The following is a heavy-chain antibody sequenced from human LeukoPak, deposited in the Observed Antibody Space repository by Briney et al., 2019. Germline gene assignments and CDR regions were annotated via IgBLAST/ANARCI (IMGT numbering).Heavy chain of an antibody. J-gene: IGHJ4*02. Sequence: GRSLRLSCAASGFTFSSYGMHWVRQAPGKGLEWVAVISYDGSNKYYADSVKGRFTISRDNSKNTLYLQMNSLRAEDTAVYYCAKDKWKQQLRYFDYWGQGTLVTVSS. CDR2: ISYDGSNK. D-gene: IGHD6-13*01. V-gene: IGHV3-30*18. CDR3: AKDKWKQQLRYFDY. CDR1: GFTFSSYG.